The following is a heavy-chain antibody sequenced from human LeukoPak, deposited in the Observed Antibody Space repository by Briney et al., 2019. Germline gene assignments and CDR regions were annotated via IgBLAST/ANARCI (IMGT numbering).Heavy chain of an antibody. J-gene: IGHJ2*01. V-gene: IGHV5-10-1*01. CDR2: IDPSDSYT. CDR1: GYSFTSYW. D-gene: IGHD3-16*02. Sequence: GESLKISCKGSGYSFTSYWISWVRQMPGKGLEWMGRIDPSDSYTNYSPSFQGHVTISADKSINTAYLQWSSLKASDTAIYYCARHPSGGSNHSPWYFDLWGRGTLVSVSS. CDR3: ARHPSGGSNHSPWYFDL.